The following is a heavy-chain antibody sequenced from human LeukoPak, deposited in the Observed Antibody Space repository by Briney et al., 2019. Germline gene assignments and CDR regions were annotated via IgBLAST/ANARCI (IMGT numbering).Heavy chain of an antibody. CDR2: ISGSGGST. Sequence: GGSLRLSCAASGFTFSSYGMSWVRQAPGKGLEWVSAISGSGGSTYYADSVKGRFTISRDNSKNTLYLQMNSLRAEDTAVYYCAKDLNPDSSSWYFAWFDPWGQGTLVTVSS. CDR3: AKDLNPDSSSWYFAWFDP. CDR1: GFTFSSYG. J-gene: IGHJ5*02. V-gene: IGHV3-23*01. D-gene: IGHD6-13*01.